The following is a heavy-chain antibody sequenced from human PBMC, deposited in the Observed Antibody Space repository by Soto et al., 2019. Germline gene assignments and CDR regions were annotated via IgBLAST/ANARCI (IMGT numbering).Heavy chain of an antibody. CDR3: AKGKGLTVSSTNY. V-gene: IGHV3-23*01. J-gene: IGHJ4*02. Sequence: EVQLLESGGGLVQPGGSLRLSCAASGFTFSSYAMSWVRQAPGMGLEWVSGIIGSGTSTYYADSVKGRFTISRDNSKNTLFLQMNSLRAEDTGVYYCAKGKGLTVSSTNYWGQGTLVTVSS. CDR2: IIGSGTST. D-gene: IGHD2-2*01. CDR1: GFTFSSYA.